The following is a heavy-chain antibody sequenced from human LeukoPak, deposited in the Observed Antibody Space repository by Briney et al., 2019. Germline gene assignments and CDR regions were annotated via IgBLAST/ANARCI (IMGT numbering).Heavy chain of an antibody. CDR2: IIPIFGTA. D-gene: IGHD2-2*01. J-gene: IGHJ5*02. CDR1: GGTFSSYA. V-gene: IGHV1-69*01. Sequence: GSSVKVSCKASGGTFSSYAISWVRQAPGQGLEWTGGIIPIFGTANYAQKFQGRVTITADESTSTAYMELSSLRSEDTAVYYCAIAGVVPAAYNWFDPWGQGTLVTVSS. CDR3: AIAGVVPAAYNWFDP.